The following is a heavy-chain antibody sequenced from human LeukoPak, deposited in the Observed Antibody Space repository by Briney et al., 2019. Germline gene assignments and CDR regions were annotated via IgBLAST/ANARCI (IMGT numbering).Heavy chain of an antibody. D-gene: IGHD2-2*01. J-gene: IGHJ5*02. V-gene: IGHV3-7*01. CDR3: ARGSYCSSTSCYVLNWFDP. CDR1: GFTFSDYL. Sequence: GGSLRLSCAASGFTFSDYLMTWVRQAPGKGLGWVADIKADGSDKYYVDSVKGRFTILRDNAKNSLYLQMNSLRAEDTAVYYCARGSYCSSTSCYVLNWFDPWGQGTLVTVSS. CDR2: IKADGSDK.